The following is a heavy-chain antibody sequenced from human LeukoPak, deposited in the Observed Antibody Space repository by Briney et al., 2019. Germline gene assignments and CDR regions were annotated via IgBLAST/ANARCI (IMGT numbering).Heavy chain of an antibody. CDR1: GGSISSGGYY. CDR2: IYYSGST. D-gene: IGHD3-10*01. J-gene: IGHJ6*02. CDR3: ARDQRGDSGSYLPYGMDV. Sequence: SQILSLTCTVSGGSISSGGYYWSWIRQHPGKGLEWIGYIYYSGSTYYNPSLKSRVTISVDTSKNQFSLKLSSVTAADTAVYYCARDQRGDSGSYLPYGMDVWGQGTTVTVSS. V-gene: IGHV4-31*03.